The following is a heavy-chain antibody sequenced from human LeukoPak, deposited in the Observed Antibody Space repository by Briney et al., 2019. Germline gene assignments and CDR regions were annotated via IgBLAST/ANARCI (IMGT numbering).Heavy chain of an antibody. J-gene: IGHJ4*02. V-gene: IGHV3-23*01. CDR2: ISISGGNT. Sequence: GGSLRLSCAASGFTFSIYAMSWVCQAPGKGLEWVSTISISGGNTYYADSVKGRFTISRDNSNNTLYLQMNSLRAEDTAVYYCAKGGVNFDYWGQGTLVTVSS. D-gene: IGHD3-10*01. CDR1: GFTFSIYA. CDR3: AKGGVNFDY.